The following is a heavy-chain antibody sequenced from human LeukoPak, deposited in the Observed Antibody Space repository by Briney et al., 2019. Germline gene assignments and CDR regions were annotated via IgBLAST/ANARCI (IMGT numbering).Heavy chain of an antibody. CDR3: ARHSGSYYDNYDY. V-gene: IGHV4-59*08. D-gene: IGHD1-26*01. Sequence: SETLSLPCTVSGGSISRYYWSWIRQPPGKGLEWIGYISYSGSTNYNPSLKSRVTISVDTSKNQFSLKLNSVTATDTAVYYCARHSGSYYDNYDYWGQGTLVTVSS. CDR1: GGSISRYY. J-gene: IGHJ4*02. CDR2: ISYSGST.